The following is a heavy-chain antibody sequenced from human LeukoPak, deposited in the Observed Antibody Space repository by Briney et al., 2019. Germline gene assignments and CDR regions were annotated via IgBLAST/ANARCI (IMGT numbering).Heavy chain of an antibody. V-gene: IGHV3-23*01. Sequence: PGGSLRLSCAASGFTFSSYAMSWVRQAPGKGLEWVSAISGSGGSTYYADSVKGRFTISRDNSKNTLYLQMNSLRAEDTAVYYCAKDLGFLEWSVDAFDIWGQGTMVTVSS. CDR1: GFTFSSYA. J-gene: IGHJ3*02. CDR3: AKDLGFLEWSVDAFDI. CDR2: ISGSGGST. D-gene: IGHD3-3*01.